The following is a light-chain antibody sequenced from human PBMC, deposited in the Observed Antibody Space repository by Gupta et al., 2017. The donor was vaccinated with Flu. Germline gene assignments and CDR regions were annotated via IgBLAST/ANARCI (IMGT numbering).Light chain of an antibody. J-gene: IGLJ2*01. CDR3: VLYMSSDIWV. V-gene: IGLV8-61*01. CDR2: STN. CDR1: SGSVSTRHY. Sequence: QIVLTHEPSFSVSPGGSVTLTSGLPSGSVSTRHYPSWYQQIPGQPPRTLIYSTNIRSSGVPDRFSGSILGNKAALTITGAQADDECDYYCVLYMSSDIWVFGGGTKLTVL.